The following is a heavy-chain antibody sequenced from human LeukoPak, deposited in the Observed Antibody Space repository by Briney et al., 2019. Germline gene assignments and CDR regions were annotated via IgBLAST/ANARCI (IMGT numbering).Heavy chain of an antibody. D-gene: IGHD1/OR15-1a*01. CDR2: IYHTGSP. V-gene: IGHV4-30-2*01. CDR1: GGSISGGAYS. Sequence: SQTLSLTCAVSGGSISGGAYSWSWIRQPPGKGLEWIVYIYHTGSPNYNPSLKSRVNISVDRSKNQFSLQVNSVTAADTAMYYCARVNSENYFDSWGQGTLVTVSS. CDR3: ARVNSENYFDS. J-gene: IGHJ4*02.